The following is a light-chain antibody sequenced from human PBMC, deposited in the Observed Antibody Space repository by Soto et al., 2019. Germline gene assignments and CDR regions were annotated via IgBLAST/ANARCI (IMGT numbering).Light chain of an antibody. V-gene: IGKV1-5*03. CDR3: QQSNTFSWT. CDR1: QSTSRY. CDR2: QAS. Sequence: MQMTQAPSTLFSGCGDRVTITWRASQSTSRYLAWYQQKPGKAPKLLIYQASSLENGVSSRFSVSGSGTEGTITLSSLNKDDVATYFCQQSNTFSWTFGQGTKVDI. J-gene: IGKJ1*01.